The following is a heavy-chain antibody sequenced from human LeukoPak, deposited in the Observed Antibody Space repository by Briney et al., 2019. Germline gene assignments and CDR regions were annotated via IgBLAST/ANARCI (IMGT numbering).Heavy chain of an antibody. CDR2: IISSSSYI. CDR1: GFTFSSYS. CDR3: ATPGIAAAGMVGY. Sequence: GGSLRLSCAASGFTFSSYSMNWVRQAPGKGLEWVSSIISSSSYIYYADSVKGRFTISRDNAKNSLYLQMNSLRAEDTAVYYCATPGIAAAGMVGYWGQGTLVTVSS. J-gene: IGHJ4*02. D-gene: IGHD6-13*01. V-gene: IGHV3-21*01.